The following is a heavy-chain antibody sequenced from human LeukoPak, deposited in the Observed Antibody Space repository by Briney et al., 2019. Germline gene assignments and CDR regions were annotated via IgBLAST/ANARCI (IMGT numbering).Heavy chain of an antibody. D-gene: IGHD2-15*01. CDR2: ISGSDGST. J-gene: IGHJ4*02. Sequence: GGSLRLSCTASGFTFSNYAISWVRQAPGKGLEWVSTISGSDGSTYYADSVKGRFTISRDNSKNTLYLQMNSLRVEDTAIYYCAEGRGYCTGGSCYSDYWGQRTLVTVSS. CDR1: GFTFSNYA. V-gene: IGHV3-23*01. CDR3: AEGRGYCTGGSCYSDY.